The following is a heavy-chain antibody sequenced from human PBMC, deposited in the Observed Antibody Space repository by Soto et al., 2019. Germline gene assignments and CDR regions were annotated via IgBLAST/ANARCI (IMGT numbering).Heavy chain of an antibody. V-gene: IGHV3-33*01. CDR1: GFTFSSYG. J-gene: IGHJ4*02. D-gene: IGHD3-22*01. Sequence: QVQLVESGGGVVQPRRSLRLSCAASGFTFSSYGMHWVRQAPGKGLEWVAVIWYDGSNKYYADSVKGRFTISRDNSKNTLYLQMNSLRAEDTAVYYCAHSSGYYFFDYWGQGTLVTVSS. CDR2: IWYDGSNK. CDR3: AHSSGYYFFDY.